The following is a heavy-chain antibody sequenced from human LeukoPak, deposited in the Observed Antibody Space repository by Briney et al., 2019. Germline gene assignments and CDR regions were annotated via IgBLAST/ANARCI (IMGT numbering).Heavy chain of an antibody. Sequence: SETLSLTFSVSGLTNVCQYWMWIRRPPGKGLEWIGYIYYSGTTKYNPSLQSRVAISLDTSENTFSLKVTSVTAADTAMYYCAIYFGTTSNGWRDSYAMWGRGTVVAVSS. D-gene: IGHD2-21*01. J-gene: IGHJ3*01. CDR1: GLTNVCQY. V-gene: IGHV4-59*11. CDR3: AIYFGTTSNGWRDSYAM. CDR2: IYYSGTT.